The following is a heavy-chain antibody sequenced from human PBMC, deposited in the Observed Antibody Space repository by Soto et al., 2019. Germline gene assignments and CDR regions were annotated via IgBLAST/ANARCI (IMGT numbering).Heavy chain of an antibody. CDR2: ISSSSSTI. Sequence: GGSLRLSCAASGFTFSSYSMNWVRQAPGKGLEWVSYISSSSSTIYYADSVRGRFTISRDNAKNSLYLQMNSLRAEDTAVYYCAKDYYDSSGYYALFDYWGQGTLVTVPQ. D-gene: IGHD3-22*01. CDR3: AKDYYDSSGYYALFDY. CDR1: GFTFSSYS. V-gene: IGHV3-48*01. J-gene: IGHJ4*02.